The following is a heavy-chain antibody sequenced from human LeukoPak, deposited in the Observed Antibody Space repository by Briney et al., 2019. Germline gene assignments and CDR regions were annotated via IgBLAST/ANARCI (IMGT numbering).Heavy chain of an antibody. CDR1: GYTFTSYA. Sequence: GASVKVSCKASGYTFTSYAMNWVRQAPGQGLEWMGWINTNAGNPTYAQGFTGRFVFSLDTSVSTAYLQISSLKAEDTAVYYCARDEGRYYDILTGYQYYYYGMDVWGRGTTVTVSS. CDR3: ARDEGRYYDILTGYQYYYYGMDV. J-gene: IGHJ6*02. V-gene: IGHV7-4-1*02. D-gene: IGHD3-9*01. CDR2: INTNAGNP.